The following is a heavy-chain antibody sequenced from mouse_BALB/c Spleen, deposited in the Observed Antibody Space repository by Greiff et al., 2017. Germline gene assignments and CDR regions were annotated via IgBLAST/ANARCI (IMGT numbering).Heavy chain of an antibody. Sequence: EVHLVESGGGLVQPGGSRKLSCAASGFTFSSFGMHWVRQAPEKGLEWVAYISSGSSTIYYADTVKGRFTISRDNPKNTLFLQMTSLRSEDTAMYYCARAYGSNYAMDYWGQGTSVTVSS. D-gene: IGHD1-1*01. V-gene: IGHV5-17*02. CDR2: ISSGSSTI. J-gene: IGHJ4*01. CDR3: ARAYGSNYAMDY. CDR1: GFTFSSFG.